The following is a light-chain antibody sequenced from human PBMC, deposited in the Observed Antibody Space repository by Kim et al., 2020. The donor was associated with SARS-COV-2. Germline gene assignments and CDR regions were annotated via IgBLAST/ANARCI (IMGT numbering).Light chain of an antibody. CDR3: QSYDSSLSGRV. CDR2: GNS. V-gene: IGLV1-40*01. CDR1: SSKIGAGYD. Sequence: QRVTNACTGSSSKIGAGYDVPWYQQLPGTAPKLLIYGNSNRPSGVPDRFSGSKSGTSASLAITGLQAEDEADYYCQSYDSSLSGRVFGRGTQLTVL. J-gene: IGLJ3*02.